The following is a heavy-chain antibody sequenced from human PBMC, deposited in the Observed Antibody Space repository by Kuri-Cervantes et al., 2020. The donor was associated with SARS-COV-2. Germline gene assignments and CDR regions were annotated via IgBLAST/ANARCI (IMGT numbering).Heavy chain of an antibody. V-gene: IGHV4-59*01. J-gene: IGHJ3*02. CDR3: AEGSYAFGI. Sequence: SETLSLTCTVSGGSISSYYWSWIRQPPGKGLEWIGSIYYSGSTYYNPSLKSRVTISVDTSKNQFSLKLSSVTAADTAVYYCAEGSYAFGIWGQGTMVTVSS. CDR1: GGSISSYY. CDR2: IYYSGST.